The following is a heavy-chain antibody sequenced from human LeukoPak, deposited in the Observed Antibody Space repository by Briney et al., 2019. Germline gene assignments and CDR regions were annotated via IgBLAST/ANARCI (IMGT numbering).Heavy chain of an antibody. J-gene: IGHJ5*02. D-gene: IGHD6-6*01. CDR2: INSDGSST. Sequence: GGSLRLSCAASGFTFSYYRMHLVRQAPGKGLVWVSRINSDGSSTRYADSVKGRFTISRDNAKKSLYLQMNSLRAEDTAVYYCARGSSNVAARNNWFDPWGQGTLVTVSS. CDR3: ARGSSNVAARNNWFDP. CDR1: GFTFSYYR. V-gene: IGHV3-74*01.